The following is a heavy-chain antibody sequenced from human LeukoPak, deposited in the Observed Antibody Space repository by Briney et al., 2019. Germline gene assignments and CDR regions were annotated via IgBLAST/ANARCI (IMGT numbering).Heavy chain of an antibody. Sequence: ASVKVSCKASGYTFTGYYMHWVRQAPGQGLEWMGWINPNSGGTNYAQKFQGRVTMTRDTPISTAYMELSRLRSDDTAVYYCARASYAYYYYYYMDVWGKGTTVTVSS. J-gene: IGHJ6*03. CDR1: GYTFTGYY. V-gene: IGHV1-2*02. CDR3: ARASYAYYYYYYMDV. CDR2: INPNSGGT. D-gene: IGHD2-2*01.